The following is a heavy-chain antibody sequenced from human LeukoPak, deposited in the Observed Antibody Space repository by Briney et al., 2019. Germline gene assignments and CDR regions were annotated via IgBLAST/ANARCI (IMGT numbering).Heavy chain of an antibody. CDR2: IYYSGST. J-gene: IGHJ3*02. Sequence: PSETLSPTCTVSGGSISSSSYYWGWIRQPPGKGLEWIGSIYYSGSTYYNPSLKSRVTISVDTSKNQFSLKLSSVTAADTAVYYCARDGLWIQNAFDIWGQGTMVTVSS. CDR1: GGSISSSSYY. V-gene: IGHV4-39*07. D-gene: IGHD5-18*01. CDR3: ARDGLWIQNAFDI.